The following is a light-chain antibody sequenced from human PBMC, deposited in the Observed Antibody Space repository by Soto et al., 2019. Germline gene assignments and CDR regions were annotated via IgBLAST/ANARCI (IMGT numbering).Light chain of an antibody. CDR2: KAS. CDR3: QHYNSYSEA. Sequence: DMHMTRSPSTGSGWVLDVGTSAGLASQTISSWLAWYQQKPGKAPKLLIYKASTLKSGVPSRFSGSGSGTEFTLTISSLQPDDFATYYCQHYNSYSEAFGQGTKVDIK. J-gene: IGKJ1*01. CDR1: QTISSW. V-gene: IGKV1-5*03.